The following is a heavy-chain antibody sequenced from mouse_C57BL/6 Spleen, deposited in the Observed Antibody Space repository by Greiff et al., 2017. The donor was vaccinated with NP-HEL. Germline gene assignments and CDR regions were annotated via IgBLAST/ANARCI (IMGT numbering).Heavy chain of an antibody. D-gene: IGHD4-1*01. Sequence: EVQVVESGGGLVKPGGSLKLSCAASGFTFSSYAMSWVRQTPEKRLEWVATISDGGSYTYYPDNVKGRFTISRDNAKNNLYLQMSHLKSEDTAMYYCARDTNWMYYFDYWGKGTTLTVSS. V-gene: IGHV5-4*01. CDR1: GFTFSSYA. J-gene: IGHJ2*01. CDR2: ISDGGSYT. CDR3: ARDTNWMYYFDY.